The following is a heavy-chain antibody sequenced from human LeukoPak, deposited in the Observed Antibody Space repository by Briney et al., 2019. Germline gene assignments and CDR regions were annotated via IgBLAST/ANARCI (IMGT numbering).Heavy chain of an antibody. Sequence: PGGSLGLSCAASGFTFSSYSMNWVRQAPGKGLEWVSYISSSSSTIYYADSVKGRFTISRDNAKNSLYLQMNSLRAEDTAVYYCARVLLPGAHYFDYWGQGTLVTVSS. CDR1: GFTFSSYS. D-gene: IGHD2-15*01. CDR3: ARVLLPGAHYFDY. V-gene: IGHV3-48*01. J-gene: IGHJ4*02. CDR2: ISSSSSTI.